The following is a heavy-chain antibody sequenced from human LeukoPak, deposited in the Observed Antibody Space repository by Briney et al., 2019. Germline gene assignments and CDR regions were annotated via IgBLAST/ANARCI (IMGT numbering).Heavy chain of an antibody. CDR1: GFTFSDYW. Sequence: GGSLRLSCAASGFTFSDYWMTWVRQAPGKGLEWVANIKRDGSEKYYVDSVKGRFTISRDNAKNSLYLQMNSLRAEDTAVYYCARGGGAVDYWGQGTLVTVSS. V-gene: IGHV3-7*01. D-gene: IGHD3-10*01. J-gene: IGHJ4*02. CDR2: IKRDGSEK. CDR3: ARGGGAVDY.